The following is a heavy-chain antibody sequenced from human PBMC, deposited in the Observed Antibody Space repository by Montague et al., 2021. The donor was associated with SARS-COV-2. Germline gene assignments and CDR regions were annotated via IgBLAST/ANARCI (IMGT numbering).Heavy chain of an antibody. J-gene: IGHJ6*02. D-gene: IGHD3-10*01. CDR2: IYYSGST. V-gene: IGHV4-31*03. CDR1: SGSISTGHH. Sequence: TLSLTCSVSSGSISTGHHWSWIRQHPMKGLEWIGYIYYSGSTYYNPSFKGRGTISIDTAKNQFSLELTSMTAADTAVYYCARDHGQWFGELWGHGLDVWGQGTTVIVSS. CDR3: ARDHGQWFGELWGHGLDV.